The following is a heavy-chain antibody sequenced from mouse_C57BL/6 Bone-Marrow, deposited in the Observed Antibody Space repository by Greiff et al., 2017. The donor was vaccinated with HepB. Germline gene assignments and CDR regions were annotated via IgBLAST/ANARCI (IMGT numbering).Heavy chain of an antibody. J-gene: IGHJ2*01. Sequence: DVQLVESEGGLVQPGSSLKLSCTASGFTFSDYYMSWVRQVPEKGLEWVANINYDGSSTYYLDSLKSRFIISRDNAKNILYLQMSSLKSEDTATYYCARESGYYVFDYWGQGTTLSVSS. CDR2: INYDGSST. V-gene: IGHV5-16*01. CDR1: GFTFSDYY. CDR3: ARESGYYVFDY. D-gene: IGHD2-3*01.